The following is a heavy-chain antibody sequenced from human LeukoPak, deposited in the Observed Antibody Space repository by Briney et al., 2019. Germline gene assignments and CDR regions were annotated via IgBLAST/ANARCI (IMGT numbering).Heavy chain of an antibody. D-gene: IGHD6-13*01. CDR1: GFTFSSYE. CDR3: ARNSYKAAAATFGFDY. CDR2: ISSSGSTI. J-gene: IGHJ4*02. V-gene: IGHV3-48*03. Sequence: GGSLRLSCAASGFTFSSYEMNWVRQAPGKGLEWVSYISSSGSTIYYADSVKGRFTISRDNAKNSLYLQMNSLRAEDTAVYYCARNSYKAAAATFGFDYWGQGTLVTVSS.